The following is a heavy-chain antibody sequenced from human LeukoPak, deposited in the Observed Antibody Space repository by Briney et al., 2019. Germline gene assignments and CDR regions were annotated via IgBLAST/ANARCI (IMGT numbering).Heavy chain of an antibody. CDR1: GGSISSGSYY. D-gene: IGHD3-3*01. Sequence: PSETLSLTCTVSGGSISSGSYYWSWIRQPAGKGLEWIGRIYTSGSTNYNPSLKSRVTISVDTSKNQFSLKLSSVTAADTAVYYCARGRPRLHDFWSGYYKSRNGFDYWGQGTLVTVSS. CDR2: IYTSGST. J-gene: IGHJ4*02. V-gene: IGHV4-61*02. CDR3: ARGRPRLHDFWSGYYKSRNGFDY.